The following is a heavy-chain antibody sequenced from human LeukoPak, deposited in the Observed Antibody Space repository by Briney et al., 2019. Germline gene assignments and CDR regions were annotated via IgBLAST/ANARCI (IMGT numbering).Heavy chain of an antibody. CDR2: INHSGST. CDR3: ASRGVAAAYDAFDI. V-gene: IGHV4-34*01. D-gene: IGHD6-13*01. Sequence: PSETLSLTCAVYGGSFSGYYWSWIRQPPGKGLEWIGEINHSGSTYYNPSLKSRVTISVDTSKNQFSLKLTSVTAADTAVYYCASRGVAAAYDAFDIWGQGTMVTVSS. J-gene: IGHJ3*02. CDR1: GGSFSGYY.